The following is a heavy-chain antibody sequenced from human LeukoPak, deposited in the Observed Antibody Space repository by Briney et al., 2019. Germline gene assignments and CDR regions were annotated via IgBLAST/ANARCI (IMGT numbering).Heavy chain of an antibody. V-gene: IGHV4-34*01. CDR1: GGSFSGYY. CDR2: INHSGST. D-gene: IGHD2-2*01. CDR3: ARGTTSPKY. J-gene: IGHJ4*02. Sequence: SETLSLTCAVYGGSFSGYYWSWLRQPPGKGLEWIGEINHSGSTNYNPSLESRAAMSVDTSKNQFSLNLSSVTAADTAVYYCARGTTSPKYWGQGTLVTVSS.